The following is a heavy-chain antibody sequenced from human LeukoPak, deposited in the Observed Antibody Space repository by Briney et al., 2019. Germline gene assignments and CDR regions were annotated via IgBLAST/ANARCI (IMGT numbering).Heavy chain of an antibody. Sequence: SPSETLSLTCTVSGGSISSSNYYWGWIRQPPGKGLEWIGSMYYSGNTDYNPSLKSRVTISVDTSKNQFSLKVNSVTAADTAVYYCARTLGWASSRYPFDGWGQGTLVTVSS. J-gene: IGHJ4*02. CDR3: ARTLGWASSRYPFDG. D-gene: IGHD3-16*02. V-gene: IGHV4-39*01. CDR1: GGSISSSNYY. CDR2: MYYSGNT.